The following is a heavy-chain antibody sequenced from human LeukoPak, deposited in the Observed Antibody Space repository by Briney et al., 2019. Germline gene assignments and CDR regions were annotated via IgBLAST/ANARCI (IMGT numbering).Heavy chain of an antibody. CDR3: ARNINPGRSSGLAGGLEP. J-gene: IGHJ5*02. V-gene: IGHV1-69*05. Sequence: ASVQVSFMATGGTFSSYAISWVRQAPGQGLEWMGRIIPIIGTASYAQKFQGRVTITTDESTSTAYMELSSLRSEDTAVYYCARNINPGRSSGLAGGLEPWGQGTLVTVSS. CDR2: IIPIIGTA. CDR1: GGTFSSYA. D-gene: IGHD6-19*01.